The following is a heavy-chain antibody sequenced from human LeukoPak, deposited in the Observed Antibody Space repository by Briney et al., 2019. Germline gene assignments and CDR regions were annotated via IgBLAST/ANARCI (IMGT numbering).Heavy chain of an antibody. Sequence: PSQTLSPTCTVSGYSISSGYYWGWIRQPPGKGLEWIGNIYLSGNTYYNPSLKSRVTISVDTSNNQFSLKMSSVAAADTAVYYCARGRIVVVVAARRNWFDPWGQGTLVTVSS. CDR1: GYSISSGYY. J-gene: IGHJ5*02. CDR3: ARGRIVVVVAARRNWFDP. CDR2: IYLSGNT. D-gene: IGHD2-15*01. V-gene: IGHV4-38-2*02.